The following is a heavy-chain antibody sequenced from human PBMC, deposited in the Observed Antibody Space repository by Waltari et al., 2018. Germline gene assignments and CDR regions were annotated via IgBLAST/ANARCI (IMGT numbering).Heavy chain of an antibody. D-gene: IGHD3-3*01. CDR2: IWDDGNIK. CDR1: GFMLASHA. J-gene: IGHJ3*02. CDR3: ARESTQVDGGFDI. V-gene: IGHV3-33*01. Sequence: QVQLVESGGGVVQPGRSLRLSCEASGFMLASHAMHWVRQAPGKGLDWVAGIWDDGNIKAYAGSVKGRFTISRDKSKNTVDLQMNSLGAEDTAVFYCARESTQVDGGFDIWGLGTMVSV.